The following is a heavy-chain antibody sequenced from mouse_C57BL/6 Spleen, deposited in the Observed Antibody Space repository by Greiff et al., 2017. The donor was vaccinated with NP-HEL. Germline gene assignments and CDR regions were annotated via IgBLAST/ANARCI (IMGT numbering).Heavy chain of an antibody. J-gene: IGHJ3*01. CDR2: IYPGDGDT. V-gene: IGHV1-82*01. CDR1: GYAFSSSW. CDR3: ARAGNYGSSYAY. Sequence: QVQLQQSGPELVKPGASVKISCKASGYAFSSSWMNWVKQRPGKGLEWIGRIYPGDGDTNYNGKFKGKATLTADTSSSTAYMQLSSLTSEDSAVYFCARAGNYGSSYAYWGQATLVTVAA. D-gene: IGHD1-1*01.